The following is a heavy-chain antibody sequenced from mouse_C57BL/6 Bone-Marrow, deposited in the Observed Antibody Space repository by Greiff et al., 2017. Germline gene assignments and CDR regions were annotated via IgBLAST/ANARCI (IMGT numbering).Heavy chain of an antibody. CDR2: IDPSDSYT. V-gene: IGHV1-50*01. Sequence: QVQLQQPGAELVKPGASVKLSCKASGYTFTSYWMQWVKQRPGQGLEWLGEIDPSDSYTNYNQKLKGKATLTVDTSSSTAYMQLSSLTSEDSAVYYCAREGWYCDVWGTGTTVTVAS. CDR3: AREGWYCDV. CDR1: GYTFTSYW. J-gene: IGHJ1*03.